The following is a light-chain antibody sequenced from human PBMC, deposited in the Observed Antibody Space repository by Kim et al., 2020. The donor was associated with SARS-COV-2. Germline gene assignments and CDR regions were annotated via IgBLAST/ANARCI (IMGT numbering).Light chain of an antibody. CDR2: QNI. J-gene: IGLJ1*01. CDR3: QAWDSRNYV. Sequence: SYELTQPPSVSVSPGETASITCSGDNLENKYVCWYQQKPGQSPVLVMYQNIKRPSGIPERFSGSNSGNTATLTISGIQGLDEADYYCQAWDSRNYVFGTGTKVTVL. V-gene: IGLV3-1*01. CDR1: NLENKY.